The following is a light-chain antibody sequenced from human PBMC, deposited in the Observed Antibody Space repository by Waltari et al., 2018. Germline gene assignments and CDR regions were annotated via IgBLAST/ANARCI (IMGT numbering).Light chain of an antibody. CDR3: QHLDTSWT. V-gene: IGKV3-20*01. CDR2: GAS. Sequence: ELVLTQSPVTLSLSPGESATLSCRASHSGNDIYLPWYQRKVGQPPRLLIYGASSRATGIPDRFSGSGSGTDFTLTISRLEPEDFAVYYCQHLDTSWTFGQGTKVEIK. J-gene: IGKJ1*01. CDR1: HSGNDIY.